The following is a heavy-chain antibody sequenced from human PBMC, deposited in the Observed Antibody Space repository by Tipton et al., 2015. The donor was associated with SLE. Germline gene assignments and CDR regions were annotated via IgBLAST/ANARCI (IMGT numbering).Heavy chain of an antibody. D-gene: IGHD3-3*01. CDR1: GGSVSSNY. CDR3: ARGFFHDYWSAEQGRKSFYFDN. V-gene: IGHV4-59*02. J-gene: IGHJ4*02. CDR2: IFHSGST. Sequence: LRLSCTVSGGSVSSNYWSWIRQPPGKGLEWIGEIFHSGSTNYNPSLKSRVTISVDTSKNQFSLKLTSVTAADTAMYFCARGFFHDYWSAEQGRKSFYFDNWGQGALVTVSS.